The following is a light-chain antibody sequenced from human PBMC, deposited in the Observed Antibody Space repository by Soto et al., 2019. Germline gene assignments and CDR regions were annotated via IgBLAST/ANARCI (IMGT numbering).Light chain of an antibody. CDR2: EVS. V-gene: IGLV2-8*01. CDR1: SSDVGGCKF. Sequence: QAVVTQPPSASGSPGQSVTISCTGTSSDVGGCKFVSWYQQYPGKAPKLIIYEVSKRPSGVPDRFSGSKSGNTASLTVSGLQAEDEDDYYCSSCAGSNNPYVFGTGTKLTVL. J-gene: IGLJ1*01. CDR3: SSCAGSNNPYV.